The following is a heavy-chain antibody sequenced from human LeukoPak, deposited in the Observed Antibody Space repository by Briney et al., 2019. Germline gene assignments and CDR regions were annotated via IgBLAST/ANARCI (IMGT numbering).Heavy chain of an antibody. Sequence: QTGGSLRLSCAASGFTFSSYAMSWVRQAPGKGLEWVSAISGSGGSTYYADSVKGRFTISRDNSKNTLYLQMNSLRAEDTAVYYCATDYCGGDCYSDYWGQGTLVTVSS. CDR3: ATDYCGGDCYSDY. J-gene: IGHJ4*02. D-gene: IGHD2-21*02. CDR1: GFTFSSYA. V-gene: IGHV3-23*01. CDR2: ISGSGGST.